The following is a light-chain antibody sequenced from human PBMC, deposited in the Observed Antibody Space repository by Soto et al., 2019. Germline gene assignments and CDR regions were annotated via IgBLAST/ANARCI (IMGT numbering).Light chain of an antibody. Sequence: DIQMTQSPSSLSASVGDIVTITCQASQDIINYLSWYQQKPGKAPKLLIFAASSLYSGVPSRFSASGYGTDFTLTITSLQPEDFATYYCQQSYNTPWTFGQGTKVDIK. CDR1: QDIINY. V-gene: IGKV1-39*01. CDR2: AAS. J-gene: IGKJ1*01. CDR3: QQSYNTPWT.